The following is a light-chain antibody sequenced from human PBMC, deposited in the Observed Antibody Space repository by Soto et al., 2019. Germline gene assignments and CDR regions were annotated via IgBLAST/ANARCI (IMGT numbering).Light chain of an antibody. J-gene: IGKJ5*01. CDR3: QQANSFPEA. CDR1: QDVGKW. Sequence: DIQMTQSPPSVSASVGDRVTITCRASQDVGKWLAWYQQKPGKAPTLLIHGASTLQSGVPPRYSGSGSGTDFTLTISSPQPEDFATYYCQQANSFPEAFGQGTRREIK. CDR2: GAS. V-gene: IGKV1-12*01.